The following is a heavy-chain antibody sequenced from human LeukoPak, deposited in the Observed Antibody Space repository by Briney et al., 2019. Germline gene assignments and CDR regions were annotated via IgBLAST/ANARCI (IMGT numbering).Heavy chain of an antibody. V-gene: IGHV3-48*02. CDR2: ISTGSSTI. J-gene: IGHJ4*02. CDR3: ARANWNDFDY. Sequence: PGGSLRLSCAASGFTFSTYSMIWVRQAPGRGLEWVSYISTGSSTIHYADSVQGRFTISRDNAKNSLYLQMNSLRDEDTAAYYCARANWNDFDYWGQGTLVTVSS. CDR1: GFTFSTYS. D-gene: IGHD1-1*01.